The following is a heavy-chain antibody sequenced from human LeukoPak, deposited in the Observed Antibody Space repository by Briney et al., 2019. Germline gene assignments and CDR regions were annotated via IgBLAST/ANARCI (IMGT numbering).Heavy chain of an antibody. CDR3: AKGGLSYFAY. Sequence: GGSLRLSCAASGFTFSSYAMSWVRQAPGKGLEWVSAVSNSGGSTYYADSVKGRFTISRDNSKNTLHLRMNSLRAEDTAVYYCAKGGLSYFAYWGQGTLVTVSA. V-gene: IGHV3-23*01. CDR2: VSNSGGST. CDR1: GFTFSSYA. J-gene: IGHJ4*02.